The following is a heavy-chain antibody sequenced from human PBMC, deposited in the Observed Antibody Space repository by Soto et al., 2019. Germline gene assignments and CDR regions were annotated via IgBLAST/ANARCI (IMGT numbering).Heavy chain of an antibody. J-gene: IGHJ6*02. CDR1: GYSFTSYW. V-gene: IGHV5-51*01. CDR2: IYPGDSDT. D-gene: IGHD6-19*01. Sequence: GESLKISCKGSGYSFTSYWIGWVRQMPGKGLEWMGIIYPGDSDTRYSPSFQGQVTISADKSISTAYLQWSSLKASDTAMYYCARMGMAGIIDYYYYYGMDVWGQGTTVTGSS. CDR3: ARMGMAGIIDYYYYYGMDV.